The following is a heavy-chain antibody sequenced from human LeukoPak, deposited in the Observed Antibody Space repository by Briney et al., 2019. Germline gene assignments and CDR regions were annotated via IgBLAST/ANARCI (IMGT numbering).Heavy chain of an antibody. CDR2: IYYSGST. CDR1: GGSISSSYYY. Sequence: SETLSLTCTVSGGSISSSYYYWGWIRQPPGKGLEWIGSIYYSGSTYYNPSLKSRVTISVDTSKNQFSLKLRSVTAADTAVYYCARHPGKMTIFGVVIYSWFDPWGQGTLVIVSS. D-gene: IGHD3-3*01. V-gene: IGHV4-39*01. J-gene: IGHJ5*02. CDR3: ARHPGKMTIFGVVIYSWFDP.